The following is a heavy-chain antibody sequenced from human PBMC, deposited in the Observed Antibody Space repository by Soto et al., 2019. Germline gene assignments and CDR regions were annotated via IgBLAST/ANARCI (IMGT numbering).Heavy chain of an antibody. Sequence: PSETLSLTCTVSGGSISSGGYYCSWIRQHPGKDLEWIGYIYYSGSTYYNPSLKSRVTISVDTSNNQFSLKLSSVTAADTAVYYCARFGDFWSGYYKRFDPWGQGTLVTVSS. CDR3: ARFGDFWSGYYKRFDP. J-gene: IGHJ5*02. CDR1: GGSISSGGYY. CDR2: IYYSGST. V-gene: IGHV4-31*03. D-gene: IGHD3-3*01.